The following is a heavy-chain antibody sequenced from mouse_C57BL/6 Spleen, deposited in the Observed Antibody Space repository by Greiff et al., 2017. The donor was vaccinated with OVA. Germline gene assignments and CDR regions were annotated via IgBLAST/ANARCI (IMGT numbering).Heavy chain of an antibody. Sequence: QVQLQQPGAELVMPGASVKLSCKASGYTFTSYWMHWVQQRPGQGLEWIGEIDPSDSYTNYNQKFKGKSTLTVDKSSSTAYMQLSSLTSEDSAVYYCARGPITTVVYFDYWGQGTTLTVSS. CDR2: IDPSDSYT. CDR1: GYTFTSYW. V-gene: IGHV1-69*01. D-gene: IGHD1-1*01. CDR3: ARGPITTVVYFDY. J-gene: IGHJ2*01.